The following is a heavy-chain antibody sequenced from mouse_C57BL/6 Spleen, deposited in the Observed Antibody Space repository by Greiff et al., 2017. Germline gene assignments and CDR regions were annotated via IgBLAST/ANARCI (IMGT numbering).Heavy chain of an antibody. CDR2: INPYNGGT. CDR1: GYTFTDYY. Sequence: VQLQQSGPELVKPGASVKISCKASGYTFTDYYMNWVKQSHGKSLEWIGDINPYNGGTSYNQKFKGKATLTVDKSSSTAYMELRSLTSEESAVDYCARRGSGYVYAMDYWGQGTSVTVSS. D-gene: IGHD3-2*02. J-gene: IGHJ4*01. V-gene: IGHV1-26*01. CDR3: ARRGSGYVYAMDY.